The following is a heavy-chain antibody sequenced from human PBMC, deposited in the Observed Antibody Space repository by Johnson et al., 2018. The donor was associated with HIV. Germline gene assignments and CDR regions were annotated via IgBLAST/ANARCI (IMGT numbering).Heavy chain of an antibody. CDR1: GFTFDEYA. CDR2: ISWDSGSI. J-gene: IGHJ3*02. Sequence: VQLVESGGGLVQPGRSLRLSCAASGFTFDEYAMHWVRQTPGKGLEWVSGISWDSGSIDYADSVKGRFTISRDNAKKSLYLQMNSLRADDTALYYCARPAYSGTWTDAFDIWGQGTMVTVSS. D-gene: IGHD1-26*01. CDR3: ARPAYSGTWTDAFDI. V-gene: IGHV3-9*01.